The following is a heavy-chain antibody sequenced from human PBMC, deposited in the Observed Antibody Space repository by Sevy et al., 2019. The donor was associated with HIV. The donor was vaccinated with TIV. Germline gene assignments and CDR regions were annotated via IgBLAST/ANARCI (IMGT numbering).Heavy chain of an antibody. Sequence: ASVKVSGKASGYTFTGQYKNWVRQAPGQGLEWMGWINPNSGDTNYAKEFQGRVTMTRDTSISTAYMELSGLKSDDTAAYYCSRDLRLRGYSYGCFDYWGQGTLVTVSS. CDR3: SRDLRLRGYSYGCFDY. CDR1: GYTFTGQY. CDR2: INPNSGDT. D-gene: IGHD5-18*01. V-gene: IGHV1-2*02. J-gene: IGHJ4*02.